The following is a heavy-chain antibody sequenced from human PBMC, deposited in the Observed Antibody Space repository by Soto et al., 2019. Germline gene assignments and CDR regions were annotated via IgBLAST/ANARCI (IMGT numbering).Heavy chain of an antibody. Sequence: GVLRLSCAASGFTVSSYSMNWVRQAPGKGLEWVSYISSSSSTIYYADSVKGRFTISRDNAKNSLYLQMNSLRDEDTAVYYCARGLYYYDSSGYWGYWGQGTLVTVSS. D-gene: IGHD3-22*01. V-gene: IGHV3-48*02. CDR1: GFTVSSYS. J-gene: IGHJ4*02. CDR2: ISSSSSTI. CDR3: ARGLYYYDSSGYWGY.